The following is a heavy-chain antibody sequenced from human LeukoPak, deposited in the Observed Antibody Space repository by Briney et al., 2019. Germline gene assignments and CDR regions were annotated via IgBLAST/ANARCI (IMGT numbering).Heavy chain of an antibody. CDR3: ARGWGSVGVHFDY. Sequence: GGSLRLSCAPSGLTYKIYEMNWDRQAPGRGLEWVSYISSSGNPMYYAASVKDRFTISRDNTKNSLSLQMNSLRADDTAVYYCARGWGSVGVHFDYWGQGTLVTVSS. J-gene: IGHJ4*02. V-gene: IGHV3-48*03. CDR2: ISSSGNPM. D-gene: IGHD3-16*01. CDR1: GLTYKIYE.